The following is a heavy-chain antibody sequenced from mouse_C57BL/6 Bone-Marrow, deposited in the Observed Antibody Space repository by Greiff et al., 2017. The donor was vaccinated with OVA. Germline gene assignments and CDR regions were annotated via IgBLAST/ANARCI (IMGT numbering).Heavy chain of an antibody. CDR1: GYTFTSYG. D-gene: IGHD2-3*01. V-gene: IGHV1-81*01. Sequence: QVQLKESGAELARPGASVKLSCKASGYTFTSYGISWVKQRTGQGLEWIGDINPNNGGTIYNQKFKGKATLTVDKSSSTAYMELRSLTSEDTAVYYCARWGYSPPYYFDYWGQGTTLTVSS. J-gene: IGHJ2*01. CDR3: ARWGYSPPYYFDY. CDR2: INPNNGGT.